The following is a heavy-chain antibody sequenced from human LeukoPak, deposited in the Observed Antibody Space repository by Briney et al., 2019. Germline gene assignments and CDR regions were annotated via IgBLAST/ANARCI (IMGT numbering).Heavy chain of an antibody. V-gene: IGHV3-30*18. J-gene: IGHJ3*01. Sequence: GGSLRLSCAASGFTFSYYGLHWVRQAPGKGLEWVALISYDGSNKDYADSVKGRFTISRDNSKNTLYLQMNSLRAEDTAVYYCAKGKYSSSWYISAFDVWGQGTMVTVSS. CDR1: GFTFSYYG. D-gene: IGHD6-13*01. CDR3: AKGKYSSSWYISAFDV. CDR2: ISYDGSNK.